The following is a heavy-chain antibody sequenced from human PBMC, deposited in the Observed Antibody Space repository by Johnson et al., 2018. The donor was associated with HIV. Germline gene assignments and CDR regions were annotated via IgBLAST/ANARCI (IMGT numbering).Heavy chain of an antibody. CDR3: ARDRSSGWYGRVDAFDI. V-gene: IGHV3-30*02. D-gene: IGHD6-19*01. CDR1: GFTFSSYG. Sequence: QMQLVESGGGVVQPGGSLRLSCAASGFTFSSYGMHWVRQAPGKGLEWVAFIRYDGSNKYYADSVKGRFTISRDNSKNTLYLQMNSLRAEDTAVYYCARDRSSGWYGRVDAFDIWGQGTMVTVSS. J-gene: IGHJ3*02. CDR2: IRYDGSNK.